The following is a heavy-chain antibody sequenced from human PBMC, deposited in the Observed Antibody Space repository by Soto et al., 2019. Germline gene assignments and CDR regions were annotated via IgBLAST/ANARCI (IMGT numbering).Heavy chain of an antibody. Sequence: PSETLSLTCTVSGASITSSAYYWGWIRQPPGKGLEWIGSIYYSGSTYYNPSLKSRVTMSVDKSKNQFSLRLSSVTAADTAVYYCAMYLFGVVTDLYFDXWGHGTLVTVSS. CDR3: AMYLFGVVTDLYFDX. J-gene: IGHJ4*01. CDR1: GASITSSAYY. V-gene: IGHV4-39*01. CDR2: IYYSGST. D-gene: IGHD3-10*02.